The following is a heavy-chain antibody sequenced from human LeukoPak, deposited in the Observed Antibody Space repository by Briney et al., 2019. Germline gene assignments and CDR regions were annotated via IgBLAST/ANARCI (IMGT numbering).Heavy chain of an antibody. CDR1: GFTFSGDW. Sequence: GGPLRLSCAASGFTFSGDWMNWVRQAPGKGLEWVATISYDGSNEHYADSVKGQFTISRDNSKNTLYLQMNSLRAADTAVYYCAIDKGTSYLSSFDYWGQGTLVTVSS. D-gene: IGHD6-6*01. V-gene: IGHV3-30*03. CDR2: ISYDGSNE. CDR3: AIDKGTSYLSSFDY. J-gene: IGHJ4*02.